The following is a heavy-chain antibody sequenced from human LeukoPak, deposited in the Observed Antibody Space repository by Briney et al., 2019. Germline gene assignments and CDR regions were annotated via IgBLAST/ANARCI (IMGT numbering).Heavy chain of an antibody. CDR1: GFTFSRYW. Sequence: GSLRLSCAASGFTFSRYWMHWVRQVPGKGLVWVSNINSDGGTTRYADSVKGRFTISRDNAKNTLYLQMSSLRTEDTAVYYCARDLRGVDDYWGQGILVTVSS. D-gene: IGHD3-10*01. V-gene: IGHV3-74*01. J-gene: IGHJ4*02. CDR2: INSDGGTT. CDR3: ARDLRGVDDY.